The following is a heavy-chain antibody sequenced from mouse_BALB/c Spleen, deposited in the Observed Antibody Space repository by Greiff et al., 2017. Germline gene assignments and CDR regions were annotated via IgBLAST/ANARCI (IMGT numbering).Heavy chain of an antibody. Sequence: EVMLVESGGGLVQPGGSRKLSCAASGFTFSDYGMAWVRQAPGKGPEWVAFISNLAYSIYYADTVTGRFTISRENAKNTLYLEMSSLRSEDTAMYYCAREYYRYNVYYAMDYWGQGTSVTVSS. CDR3: AREYYRYNVYYAMDY. D-gene: IGHD2-14*01. V-gene: IGHV5-15*02. CDR1: GFTFSDYG. CDR2: ISNLAYSI. J-gene: IGHJ4*01.